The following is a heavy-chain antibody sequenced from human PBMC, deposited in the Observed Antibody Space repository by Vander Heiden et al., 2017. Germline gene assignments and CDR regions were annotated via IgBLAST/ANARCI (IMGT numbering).Heavy chain of an antibody. CDR3: AKRTGYSSGWYYVDY. CDR2: ISGGGSST. D-gene: IGHD6-19*01. V-gene: IGHV3-23*01. J-gene: IGHJ4*02. CDR1: GFTFSSYA. Sequence: EVQLLESGGGLVQPGGSLRLSCAASGFTFSSYAMSWVRPAPGKGLEWVSVISGGGSSTYYADSVKGRFTISRDNSKNTLYLQMNSLRAEDTALYYCAKRTGYSSGWYYVDYWGQGTLVTVSS.